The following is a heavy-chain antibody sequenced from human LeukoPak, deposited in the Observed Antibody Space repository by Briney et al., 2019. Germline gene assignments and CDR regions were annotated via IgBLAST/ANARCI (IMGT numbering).Heavy chain of an antibody. J-gene: IGHJ6*03. V-gene: IGHV1-2*02. D-gene: IGHD3-3*01. CDR1: GYTFTGYY. CDR2: INPNSGGT. Sequence: ASVKVSCKASGYTFTGYYMYWVRQAPGQGLEWMGWINPNSGGTNYAQKFQGRVTMTRDTSISTAYMELSRLRSDDTAVYYCARGSYDFWSGYYYYYYMDVWGKGTTVTVSS. CDR3: ARGSYDFWSGYYYYYYMDV.